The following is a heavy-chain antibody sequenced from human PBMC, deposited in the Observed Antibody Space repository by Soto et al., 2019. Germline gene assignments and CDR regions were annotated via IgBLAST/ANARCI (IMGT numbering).Heavy chain of an antibody. CDR2: RKQDGTEK. D-gene: IGHD3-16*01. CDR3: ARGDTPLITGMDSFDI. J-gene: IGHJ3*02. Sequence: GGSRRRSCAASGLTFSRYWMNWVRGDPWQGLKWVATRKQDGTEKDYVDSVKGLFTISRDNASNSRYPQMDSMRAEDTAVYYCARGDTPLITGMDSFDIWGQGTMVTVPS. V-gene: IGHV3-7*01. CDR1: GLTFSRYW.